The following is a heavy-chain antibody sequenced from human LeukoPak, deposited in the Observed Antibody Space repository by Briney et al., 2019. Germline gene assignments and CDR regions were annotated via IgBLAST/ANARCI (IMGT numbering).Heavy chain of an antibody. V-gene: IGHV4-39*01. CDR3: ARHVIRWFDP. D-gene: IGHD2/OR15-2a*01. CDR2: IYYSGST. Sequence: SETLSLTCTVSGGSISSSRYYWGWIRQPPGKGLEWIGSIYYSGSTYYNPSLKSRVTISVDTSKNQFSLKLSSVTAADTAVYYCARHVIRWFDPWGQGTLVTVSS. J-gene: IGHJ5*02. CDR1: GGSISSSRYY.